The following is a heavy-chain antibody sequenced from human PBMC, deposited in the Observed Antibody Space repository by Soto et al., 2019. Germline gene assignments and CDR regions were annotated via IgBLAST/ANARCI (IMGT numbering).Heavy chain of an antibody. Sequence: SETLCLTCTVAGGSISGYDGSWIRQPPGKGLEWIGYIYYSGSTNYNPSLKSRVTISVDTSKNQFSLKLSSVTAADTAVYYCARHGMGSTSPRNWFDPWGQGTLVTVSS. J-gene: IGHJ5*02. V-gene: IGHV4-59*08. CDR1: GGSISGYD. CDR3: ARHGMGSTSPRNWFDP. CDR2: IYYSGST. D-gene: IGHD2-2*01.